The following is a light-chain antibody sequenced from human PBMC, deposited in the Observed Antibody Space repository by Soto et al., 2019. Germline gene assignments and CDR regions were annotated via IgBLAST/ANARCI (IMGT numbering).Light chain of an antibody. CDR3: QQTYSNFVS. V-gene: IGKV1-39*01. CDR2: AAS. Sequence: DIQMTQSPSSLSAFVGDRVTITCRSSQTISTYLHWFQQKPGKAPNLLIYAASSLQSGVPSRFSGSGSGTDFTLTISSLQPEDFGTYYCQQTYSNFVSFGGGTKVEMK. J-gene: IGKJ4*01. CDR1: QTISTY.